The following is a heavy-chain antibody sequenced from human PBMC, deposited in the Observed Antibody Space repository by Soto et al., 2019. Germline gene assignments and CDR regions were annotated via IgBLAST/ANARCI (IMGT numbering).Heavy chain of an antibody. V-gene: IGHV1-69*06. CDR2: IIPIFGTA. D-gene: IGHD3-22*01. CDR3: ARECAEGVYDSSGYYYPGDFDI. CDR1: GSTFSRYA. J-gene: IGHJ3*02. Sequence: RASVKVSCKASGSTFSRYAISWVRQAPGQGLEWMGGIIPIFGTAHYAQKFQGRVPITADKSTSTAYMELSRLRSEDTAMYYCARECAEGVYDSSGYYYPGDFDIWGQGTMVTVPS.